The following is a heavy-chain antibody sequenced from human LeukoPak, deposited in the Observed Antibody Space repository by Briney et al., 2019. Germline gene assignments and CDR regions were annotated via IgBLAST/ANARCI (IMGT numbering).Heavy chain of an antibody. CDR3: ARIMVRGVTHAFDI. J-gene: IGHJ3*02. CDR1: GFALSTRAMC. CDR2: IDWDDDK. D-gene: IGHD3-10*01. Sequence: SGPALVNPPQTLTLTCTFSGFALSTRAMCVSWIRQPPGKALEWLSRIDWDDDKYYRTSLKTRLTISKDTSKNQVVLTVTNMNPVDTATYYCARIMVRGVTHAFDIWGQGTMVTVSS. V-gene: IGHV2-70*11.